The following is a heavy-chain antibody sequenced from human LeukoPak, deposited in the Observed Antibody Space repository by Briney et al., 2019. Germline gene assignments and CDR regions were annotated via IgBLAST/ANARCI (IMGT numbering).Heavy chain of an antibody. CDR1: GGTFSSYA. V-gene: IGHV1-69*04. J-gene: IGHJ5*02. CDR3: ARSVATIRSNWFDP. Sequence: ASVKVSCKASGGTFSSYAISWVRQAPGQGLEWMGRIIPILGIANYAQKFQGRVTITADKSTSTAYMELSSLRSEDTAVYYCARSVATIRSNWFDPWGQGTLVTVSS. D-gene: IGHD5-12*01. CDR2: IIPILGIA.